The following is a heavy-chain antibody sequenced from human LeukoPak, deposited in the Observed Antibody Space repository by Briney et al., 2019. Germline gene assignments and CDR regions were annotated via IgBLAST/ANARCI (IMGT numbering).Heavy chain of an antibody. J-gene: IGHJ4*02. D-gene: IGHD1-26*01. CDR1: GGSISSYY. V-gene: IGHV4-59*01. Sequence: PSETLSLTCTVSGGSISSYYWSWIRQPPGKGLEWIGYIYYSGSTNHNPSLKSRVTISVDTSKNQFSLKLSSVTAADTAVYYCARGGNSGSYLWPATEFDYWGQGTLVTVSS. CDR3: ARGGNSGSYLWPATEFDY. CDR2: IYYSGST.